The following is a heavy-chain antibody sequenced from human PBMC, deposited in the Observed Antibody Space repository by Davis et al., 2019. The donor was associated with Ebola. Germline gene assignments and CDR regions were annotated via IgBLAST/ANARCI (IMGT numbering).Heavy chain of an antibody. V-gene: IGHV3-23*01. CDR1: GFTFSSYA. Sequence: PGGSLRLSCAASGFTFSSYAMSWVRQAPGKGLEWVSAISGSGGSTYYADSVKGRFTISRDNSKNTLYLQMNSLIAEDTAVYYCARVTRRITIFGDADYWGQGTLVTVSS. D-gene: IGHD3-3*01. CDR3: ARVTRRITIFGDADY. J-gene: IGHJ4*02. CDR2: ISGSGGST.